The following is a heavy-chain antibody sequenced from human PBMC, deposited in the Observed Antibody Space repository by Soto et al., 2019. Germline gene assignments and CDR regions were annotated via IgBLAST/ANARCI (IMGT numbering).Heavy chain of an antibody. CDR1: GDTFTGFY. CDR2: INANSGGT. J-gene: IGHJ3*01. D-gene: IGHD3-16*01. CDR3: ARLRLRFDAFDV. V-gene: IGHV1-2*02. Sequence: ASVKVSCKASGDTFTGFYMHWVRQAPGQGLEWMGWINANSGGTNYAQKFRGRVIMTRDTSISTAYMELSRLTSDDTAVYYCARLRLRFDAFDVWGQGTMVTVSS.